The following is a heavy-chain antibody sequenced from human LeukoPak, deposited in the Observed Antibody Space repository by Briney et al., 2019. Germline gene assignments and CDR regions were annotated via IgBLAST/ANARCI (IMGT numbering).Heavy chain of an antibody. J-gene: IGHJ3*02. V-gene: IGHV1-69*13. Sequence: AASVKVSCKTSGYTFTSYYIHWVRQAPGQGLEWMGGIIPIFGTANYAQKFQGRVTITADESTSTAYMELSSLRSEDTAVYYCARDRSALRLGPDGGETTVTTFSSSDAFDIWGQGTMVTVSS. CDR1: GYTFTSYY. D-gene: IGHD4-17*01. CDR3: ARDRSALRLGPDGGETTVTTFSSSDAFDI. CDR2: IIPIFGTA.